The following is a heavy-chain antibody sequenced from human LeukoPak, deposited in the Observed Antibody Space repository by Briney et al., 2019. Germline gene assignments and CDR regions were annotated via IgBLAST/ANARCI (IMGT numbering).Heavy chain of an antibody. V-gene: IGHV3-30*01. Sequence: GGSLRPSCAASGFTFSSYAMHWVRQAPGKGLEWVAVISYDGSNKYYADSVKGRFTISRDNSKDTLYLQMNSLRAKDTAVYYCARGGGGSRSEYMDVWGKGTTVTVSS. CDR1: GFTFSSYA. D-gene: IGHD2-15*01. CDR3: ARGGGGSRSEYMDV. CDR2: ISYDGSNK. J-gene: IGHJ6*03.